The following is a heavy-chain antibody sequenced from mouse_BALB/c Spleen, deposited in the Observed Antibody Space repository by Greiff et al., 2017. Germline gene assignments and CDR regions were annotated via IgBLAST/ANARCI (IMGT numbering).Heavy chain of an antibody. CDR1: GFTFSSYT. CDR3: ARQDLYAMDY. Sequence: EVNVVESGGGLVQPGGSLKLSCAASGFTFSSYTMSWVRQTPEKRLEWVAYISNGGGSTYYPDTVKGRFTISRDNAKNTLYLQMSSLKSEDTAMYYCARQDLYAMDYWGQGTSVTVSS. V-gene: IGHV5-12-2*01. J-gene: IGHJ4*01. CDR2: ISNGGGST.